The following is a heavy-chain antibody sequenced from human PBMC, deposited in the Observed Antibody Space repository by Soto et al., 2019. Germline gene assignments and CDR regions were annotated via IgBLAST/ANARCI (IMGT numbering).Heavy chain of an antibody. D-gene: IGHD6-13*01. CDR3: ARDKSIAAAGVSWFDP. V-gene: IGHV4-61*01. CDR1: GGSVSSGSYY. CDR2: IYYSGST. Sequence: PSETLSLTCTVSGGSVSSGSYYWSWIRQPPGKGLEWIGYIYYSGSTNYNPSLKSRVTISVDTSKNQFSLKLSSVTAADTAVYYCARDKSIAAAGVSWFDPWGQGTLVTVSS. J-gene: IGHJ5*02.